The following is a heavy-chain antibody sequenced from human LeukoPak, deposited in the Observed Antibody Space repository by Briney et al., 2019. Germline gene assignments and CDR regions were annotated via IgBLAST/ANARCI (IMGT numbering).Heavy chain of an antibody. J-gene: IGHJ4*02. CDR2: ISGSGST. D-gene: IGHD3-10*01. CDR3: AKDSPYAYYGSGSYWDY. V-gene: IGHV3-23*01. CDR1: GFTFSSYS. Sequence: GGSLRLSCAASGFTFSSYSMNWVRQAPGKGLEWVSAISGSGSTYYADSVKGRFTISRDNSKNTLYLQMNSLRAEDTAVYYCAKDSPYAYYGSGSYWDYWGQGTLVTVSS.